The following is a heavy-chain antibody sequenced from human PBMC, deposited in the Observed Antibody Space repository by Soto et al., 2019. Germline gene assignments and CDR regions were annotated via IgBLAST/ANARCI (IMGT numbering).Heavy chain of an antibody. Sequence: LRLSCAASGFTFSSYSMNWVRQAPGKGLEWVSSISSSSSYTYHADSVKGRFTISRDNAKNSLYLQMNSLRAEDTAVYYCARDSEMATISADYWGQGTLVTVSS. CDR1: GFTFSSYS. J-gene: IGHJ4*02. V-gene: IGHV3-21*01. CDR2: ISSSSSYT. D-gene: IGHD5-12*01. CDR3: ARDSEMATISADY.